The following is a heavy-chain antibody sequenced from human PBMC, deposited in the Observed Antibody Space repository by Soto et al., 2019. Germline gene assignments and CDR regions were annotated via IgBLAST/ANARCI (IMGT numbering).Heavy chain of an antibody. CDR3: AKDGWLRTLRCYYYGMDV. V-gene: IGHV3-30*18. CDR2: ISYDGSNK. D-gene: IGHD5-12*01. J-gene: IGHJ6*02. Sequence: GGSLRLSCAASGFTFSSYGMHWVRQAPGKGLEWVAVISYDGSNKYYADSVKGRFTISRDNSKNTLYLQMNSLRAEDTAVYYCAKDGWLRTLRCYYYGMDVWGQGTTVTVSS. CDR1: GFTFSSYG.